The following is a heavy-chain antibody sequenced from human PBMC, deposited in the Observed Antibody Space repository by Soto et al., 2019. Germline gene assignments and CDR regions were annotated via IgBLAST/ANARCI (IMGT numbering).Heavy chain of an antibody. CDR1: GFTFSSYG. Sequence: GGSLRLSCAASGFTFSSYGMHWVRQAPGKGLEWVAVISYDGSNKYYADSVKGRFTISRDNSKNTLYLQMNSLRAEDTAVYYCAKGKWDYYGSGIFDPWGQGTLVTVSS. V-gene: IGHV3-30*18. J-gene: IGHJ5*02. CDR3: AKGKWDYYGSGIFDP. D-gene: IGHD3-10*01. CDR2: ISYDGSNK.